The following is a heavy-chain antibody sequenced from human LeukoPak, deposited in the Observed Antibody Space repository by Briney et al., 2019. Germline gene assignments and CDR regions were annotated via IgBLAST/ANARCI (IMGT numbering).Heavy chain of an antibody. CDR1: GGSFRGSY. Sequence: PETLSLTCAVYGGSFRGSYWSWIRQPPGKGLEWIGEINHSGSTNYNPSLKSRVTISVDTSKNQFPLKLSSVTAADTAVYYCARVQSNKIIAAAEFDYWGQGTLVTVSS. V-gene: IGHV4-34*01. J-gene: IGHJ4*02. CDR2: INHSGST. D-gene: IGHD6-13*01. CDR3: ARVQSNKIIAAAEFDY.